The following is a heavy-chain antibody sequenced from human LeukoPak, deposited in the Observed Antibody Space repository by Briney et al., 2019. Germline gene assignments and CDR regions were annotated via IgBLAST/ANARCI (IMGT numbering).Heavy chain of an antibody. V-gene: IGHV4-4*07. CDR1: GGSISSYY. D-gene: IGHD2-2*01. CDR2: IYTSGST. Sequence: SETLSLTCTVSGGSISSYYWSWIRQPAGKGLEWIGRIYTSGSTNYNPSLKSRVTMSVDTSKNQFSLKLSSVTAADTAVYYCARDGRYCSSTSCYFDYWGQGTLVTVSS. CDR3: ARDGRYCSSTSCYFDY. J-gene: IGHJ4*02.